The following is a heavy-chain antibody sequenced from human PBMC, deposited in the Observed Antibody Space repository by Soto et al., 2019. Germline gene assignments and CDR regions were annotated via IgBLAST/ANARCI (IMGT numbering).Heavy chain of an antibody. CDR1: GGPFSNYA. Sequence: QVHLVQSGAEVKKPGSSVKVSCQASGGPFSNYALSWVRQAPGHGLEWMGGIIPISGTTDYAQKFQARVTITADESTNTAYMELSSLRADDTAVYYCARLPSVLPVVDMWGQGILVTVSS. CDR3: ARLPSVLPVVDM. V-gene: IGHV1-69*01. CDR2: IIPISGTT. J-gene: IGHJ3*02.